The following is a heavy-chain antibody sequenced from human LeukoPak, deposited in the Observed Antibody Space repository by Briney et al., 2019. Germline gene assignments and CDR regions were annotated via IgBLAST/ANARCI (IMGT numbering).Heavy chain of an antibody. D-gene: IGHD3-22*01. CDR2: HYPRGST. Sequence: SQTLSLTCAVSGGSFSTSIHFWSWIRQPAGKGLEWIGRHYPRGSTNYNPSLKSRVSLSIDMSKNHFSLELASLTAADTAVYSXXRSDSYDNXPPRYWXPGILVTVSS. J-gene: IGHJ4*01. V-gene: IGHV4-61*02. CDR3: XRSDSYDNXPPRY. CDR1: GGSFSTSIHF.